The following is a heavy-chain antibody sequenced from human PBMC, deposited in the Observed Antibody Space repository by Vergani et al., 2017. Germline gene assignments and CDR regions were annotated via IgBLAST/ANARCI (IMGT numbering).Heavy chain of an antibody. Sequence: QVQLVQSGAEVKKPGASVKVSCKASGYTFTSYYMHWVRQAPGQGLEWMGIINPSGGSTSYAQKFQGRVTMTTDTSTSTAYMELRSLRSDDTAVYYCATEKTGAFDIWGQGTMVTVSS. CDR1: GYTFTSYY. CDR2: INPSGGST. V-gene: IGHV1-46*01. J-gene: IGHJ3*02. CDR3: ATEKTGAFDI.